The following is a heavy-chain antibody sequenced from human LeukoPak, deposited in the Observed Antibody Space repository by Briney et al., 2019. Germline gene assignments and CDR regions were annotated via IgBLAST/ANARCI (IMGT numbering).Heavy chain of an antibody. CDR2: INTNTGNP. CDR3: ARSYSSGWYVKPRLWFDP. J-gene: IGHJ5*02. CDR1: GYTFTSYA. V-gene: IGHV7-4-1*02. D-gene: IGHD6-19*01. Sequence: GASVKVSRKASGYTFTSYAMNWVRQAPGQGLEWMGWINTNTGNPTYAQGFTGRFVFSLDTSVSTAYLQISSLKAEDTAMYYCARSYSSGWYVKPRLWFDPWGQGTLVTVSS.